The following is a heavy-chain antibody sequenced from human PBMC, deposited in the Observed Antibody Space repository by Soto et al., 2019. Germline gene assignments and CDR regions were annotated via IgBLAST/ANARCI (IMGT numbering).Heavy chain of an antibody. D-gene: IGHD2-15*01. CDR2: ISYDGSDK. CDR1: GFTFSSYG. V-gene: IGHV3-30*18. CDR3: AKGVVVATPYFQH. J-gene: IGHJ1*01. Sequence: QVQLVESGGGVVQPGRSLRLSCAASGFTFSSYGMHWVRQAPVKGLEWVAVISYDGSDKYYADSVKGRFTISRDNSNNTLYLQMDSLRAEDTAVYYCAKGVVVATPYFQHWGQGTLVTVSS.